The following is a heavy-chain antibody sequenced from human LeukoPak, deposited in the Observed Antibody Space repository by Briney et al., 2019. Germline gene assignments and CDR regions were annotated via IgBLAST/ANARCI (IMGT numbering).Heavy chain of an antibody. CDR1: GYTFTGYY. V-gene: IGHV1-2*02. CDR2: INPKSGDT. J-gene: IGHJ4*02. CDR3: ARDVGFYYYDSRGYGPVDY. D-gene: IGHD3-22*01. Sequence: SVKVSCKSSGYTFTGYYMHWVRQAPGQGLEWMGWINPKSGDTNSAQKFQGRVTMTRDTSISTAYMELNRLTSDDTAVYYCARDVGFYYYDSRGYGPVDYWGQGTLVTVSS.